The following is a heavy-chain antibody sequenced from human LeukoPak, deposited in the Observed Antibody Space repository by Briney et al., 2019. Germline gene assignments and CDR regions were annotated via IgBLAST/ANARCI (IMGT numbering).Heavy chain of an antibody. CDR2: ITSAGNT. J-gene: IGHJ4*02. CDR3: AKGGGPYHLPTDY. Sequence: GGSLGLSCAASGFTFSSYAMNWVRQAPGKGLEWVSAITSAGNTYYADSVKGRFTISRDSSKNTLYLQMNSLRSEDTAVYYCAKGGGPYHLPTDYWGQGTLVTVSS. D-gene: IGHD2-2*01. CDR1: GFTFSSYA. V-gene: IGHV3-23*01.